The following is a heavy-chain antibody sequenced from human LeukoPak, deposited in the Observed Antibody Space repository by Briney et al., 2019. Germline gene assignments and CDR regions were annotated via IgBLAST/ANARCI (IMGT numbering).Heavy chain of an antibody. Sequence: PGGSLRLSCAASGFTFSSYGTHWVRQAPGKGLEWVAFIRYDGSNKYYADSVKGRFTISRDNSKNTLYLQMNSLRAEDTAVYYCAKDRYTSVGYCSSTSCYLDYWGQGTLVTVSS. V-gene: IGHV3-30*02. CDR3: AKDRYTSVGYCSSTSCYLDY. CDR2: IRYDGSNK. CDR1: GFTFSSYG. J-gene: IGHJ4*02. D-gene: IGHD2-2*01.